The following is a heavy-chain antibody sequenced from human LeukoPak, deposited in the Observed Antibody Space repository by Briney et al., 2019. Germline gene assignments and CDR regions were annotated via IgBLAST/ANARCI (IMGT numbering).Heavy chain of an antibody. V-gene: IGHV1-69*06. D-gene: IGHD5-18*01. Sequence: ASVKVSCKASGYTFTSYAISWVRQAPGQGLEWMGGIIPIFGTANYAQKFQGRVTITADKSTSTAYMELSSLRSEDTAVYYCTLKASESGYSYGHYYMDVWGKGTTVTVSS. CDR3: TLKASESGYSYGHYYMDV. J-gene: IGHJ6*03. CDR2: IIPIFGTA. CDR1: GYTFTSYA.